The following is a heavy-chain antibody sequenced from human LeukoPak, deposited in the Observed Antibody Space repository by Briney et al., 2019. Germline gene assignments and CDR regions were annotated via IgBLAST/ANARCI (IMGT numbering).Heavy chain of an antibody. V-gene: IGHV3-23*01. J-gene: IGHJ3*02. Sequence: PGGSLRLSCAASGFTFSSYAMSWVRQAPGKGLEWVSAISGSGGSTYYADSVKGRFTISRDNSKNTLYLQMNSLRAEDTAVYYCAKSPHDRSIVVVITGPDAFDNWGQGTMVTVSS. CDR1: GFTFSSYA. D-gene: IGHD3-22*01. CDR2: ISGSGGST. CDR3: AKSPHDRSIVVVITGPDAFDN.